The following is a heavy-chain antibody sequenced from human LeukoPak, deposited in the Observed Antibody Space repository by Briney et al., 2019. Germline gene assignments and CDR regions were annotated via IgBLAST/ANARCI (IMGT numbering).Heavy chain of an antibody. CDR2: IRDDGDTT. CDR3: PALRLSTTYCWCAP. J-gene: IGHJ5*02. D-gene: IGHD5/OR15-5a*01. Sequence: GGSLTLSCTSSGFSFDDYTMHWVRQAPGKGLEWVAFIRDDGDTTYEVRCVNGRITTSNDNNNKSLYLQTSNLPDDGAAFYYCPALRLSTTYCWCAPWGQRTLVTVSS. CDR1: GFSFDDYT. V-gene: IGHV3-43*02.